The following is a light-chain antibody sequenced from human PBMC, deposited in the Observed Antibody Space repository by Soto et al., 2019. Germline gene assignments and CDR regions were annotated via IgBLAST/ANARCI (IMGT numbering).Light chain of an antibody. J-gene: IGKJ3*01. Sequence: DIQMTQSPPSLSASVGDRVTIICRASQDIRGWLAWYQKKPGKGPKLLIHGASNLQTGVPSRFSGSGSGTEFTLTIDNLQAEDFATYFCQQANKFPRIFGPGTTVEIK. CDR3: QQANKFPRI. CDR1: QDIRGW. CDR2: GAS. V-gene: IGKV1-12*01.